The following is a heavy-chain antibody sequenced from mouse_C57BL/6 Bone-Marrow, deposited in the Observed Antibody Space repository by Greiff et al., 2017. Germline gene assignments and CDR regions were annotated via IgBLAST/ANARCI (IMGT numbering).Heavy chain of an antibody. V-gene: IGHV5-6*01. Sequence: DVQLVESGGDLVKPGGSLKLSCAASGFTFSSYGMSWVRQTPDKRLEWVATISSGGSYTSYPDSVKGRFTISRDHAKNTLYLQLSSLKSEDTAMYYCARRGGYDGFAYWGQGTLVTVSA. D-gene: IGHD2-2*01. CDR3: ARRGGYDGFAY. CDR2: ISSGGSYT. CDR1: GFTFSSYG. J-gene: IGHJ3*01.